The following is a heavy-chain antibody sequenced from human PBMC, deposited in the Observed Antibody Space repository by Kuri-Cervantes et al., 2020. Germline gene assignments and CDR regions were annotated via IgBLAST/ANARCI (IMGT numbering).Heavy chain of an antibody. Sequence: SVKVSCKASGGTFSSYAISWVRQAPGQGLEWMGGIIPIFGTANYAQKFQGRVTITTDESTSTAYMELSSLRASDTAVYYCARGHGFRFGSWGQGTLVTVSS. D-gene: IGHD3-3*01. CDR1: GGTFSSYA. J-gene: IGHJ1*01. CDR3: ARGHGFRFGS. V-gene: IGHV1-69*05. CDR2: IIPIFGTA.